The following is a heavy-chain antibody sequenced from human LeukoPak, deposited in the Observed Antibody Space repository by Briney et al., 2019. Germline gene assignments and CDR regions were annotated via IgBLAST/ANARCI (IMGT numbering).Heavy chain of an antibody. J-gene: IGHJ4*02. CDR3: ATNVDTAMVTPDY. D-gene: IGHD5-18*01. Sequence: PSETLSLTCTVSGYSISSGYYWGWIRQPPGKGLEWIGSIYYSGSTYYNPSLKSRVTISVDTSKNQFSLKLSSVTAADTAVYYCATNVDTAMVTPDYWGQGTLVTVSS. CDR2: IYYSGST. CDR1: GYSISSGYY. V-gene: IGHV4-38-2*02.